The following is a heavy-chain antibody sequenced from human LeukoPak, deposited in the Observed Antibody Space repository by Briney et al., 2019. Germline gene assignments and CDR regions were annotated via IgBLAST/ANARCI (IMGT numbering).Heavy chain of an antibody. V-gene: IGHV4-34*01. CDR3: ARTYSGSYSGLFGY. CDR1: GGSFSGYY. J-gene: IGHJ4*02. D-gene: IGHD1-26*01. CDR2: INHSGST. Sequence: PSETLSLTCAVYGGSFSGYYWSWIRQPPGKGLERIGEINHSGSTNYNPSLKSRVTISVDTSKNQFSLKLSSVTAADTAVYYCARTYSGSYSGLFGYWGQGTLVTVSS.